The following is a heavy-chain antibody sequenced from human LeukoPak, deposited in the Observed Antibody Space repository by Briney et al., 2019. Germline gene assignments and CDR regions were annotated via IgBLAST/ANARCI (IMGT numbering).Heavy chain of an antibody. Sequence: ASVEVSCKASGYTFTSYAMHWVRQAPGQRLEWMGWINAGNGNTKYSQKFQGRVTITRDTSASTAYMELSSLGSEDTAVYYCARERRWLQSIDCWGQGTLVTVSS. CDR3: ARERRWLQSIDC. CDR2: INAGNGNT. V-gene: IGHV1-3*01. CDR1: GYTFTSYA. D-gene: IGHD5-24*01. J-gene: IGHJ4*02.